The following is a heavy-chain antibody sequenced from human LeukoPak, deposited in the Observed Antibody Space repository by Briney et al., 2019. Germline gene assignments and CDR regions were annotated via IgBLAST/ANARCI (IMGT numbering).Heavy chain of an antibody. CDR2: IFHSGST. CDR3: ARSWFSTGPADY. D-gene: IGHD6-13*01. CDR1: GFTFSSYG. J-gene: IGHJ4*02. V-gene: IGHV4-38-2*01. Sequence: GSLRLSCAASGFTFSSYGMSWVRQPPGKGLEWIGSIFHSGSTYYNPSLKSRVTISVDTSKNQFSLKLTSVTAADTAVYYCARSWFSTGPADYWGQGTLVTVSS.